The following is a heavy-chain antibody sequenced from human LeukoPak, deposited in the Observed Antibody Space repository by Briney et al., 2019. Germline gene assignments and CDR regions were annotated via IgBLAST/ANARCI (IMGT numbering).Heavy chain of an antibody. CDR3: ARETLPPGVYYDSSGYLRSAFDI. V-gene: IGHV4-39*07. CDR2: IYYSGST. Sequence: SETLSLTCTVSGGSISSSSYYRGWIRQPPGKGLEWIGNIYYSGSTYYNPSLKSRVTISVDTSKNQFSLKLSSVTAADTAVYYCARETLPPGVYYDSSGYLRSAFDIWGQGTMVTVSS. J-gene: IGHJ3*02. D-gene: IGHD3-22*01. CDR1: GGSISSSSYY.